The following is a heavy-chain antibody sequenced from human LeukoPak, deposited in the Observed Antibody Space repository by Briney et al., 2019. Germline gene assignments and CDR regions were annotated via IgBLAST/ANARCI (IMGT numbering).Heavy chain of an antibody. Sequence: GGSLRLSCAASGFSFSNAWMSWVRQAPGKGLEWVGRIKSKTDGGTTDYAAPAKGRFTISRDDSKNTLYLQMNSLKTEDTAVYYCTTDSRFGESLADYYYYYMDVWGKGTTVTVSS. V-gene: IGHV3-15*01. CDR3: TTDSRFGESLADYYYYYMDV. J-gene: IGHJ6*03. CDR2: IKSKTDGGTT. CDR1: GFSFSNAW. D-gene: IGHD3-10*01.